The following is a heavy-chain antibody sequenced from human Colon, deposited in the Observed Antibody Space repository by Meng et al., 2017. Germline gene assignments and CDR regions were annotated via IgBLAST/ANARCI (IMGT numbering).Heavy chain of an antibody. CDR3: GRDQGRELINH. CDR2: VYHRGDT. V-gene: IGHV4-4*03. J-gene: IGHJ4*02. Sequence: VHFQVPGHCWLRPPGPLSLTCTVSGASIRSDIWWSWVGQPPGKGLEWIGEVYHRGDTNYNPSLKSRVDISVDKSKNQFYLSLFSVTAADTAVYYCGRDQGRELINHWGQGTLVTVSS. CDR1: GASIRSDIW. D-gene: IGHD1-7*01.